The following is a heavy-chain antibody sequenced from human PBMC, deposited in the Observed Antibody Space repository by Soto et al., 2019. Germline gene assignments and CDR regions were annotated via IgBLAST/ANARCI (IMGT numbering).Heavy chain of an antibody. D-gene: IGHD2-8*02. V-gene: IGHV4-59*12. Sequence: SETLSLTCAVSGGSISNYYWSWLRQPPGKELEWIGYVFYSGATNYNPSLKSRVTISIDTSKNQFSLKLSSVTAADTAVYYCARDKITGLFDYWGQGTLVTVSS. CDR1: GGSISNYY. J-gene: IGHJ4*02. CDR3: ARDKITGLFDY. CDR2: VFYSGAT.